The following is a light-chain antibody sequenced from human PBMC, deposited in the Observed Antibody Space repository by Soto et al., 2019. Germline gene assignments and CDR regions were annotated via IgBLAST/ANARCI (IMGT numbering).Light chain of an antibody. J-gene: IGKJ1*01. CDR2: GES. CDR1: QSININY. V-gene: IGKV3-20*01. CDR3: QQYDSSPRT. Sequence: EIVLTQSPGPLSLSPGERATLSCRASQSININYLAWYQQKPGQGPRLLMYGESSRATGIPDRFSGSGSGTDFPLTISILEPEDFAIYYCQQYDSSPRTFGEGTKVDIK.